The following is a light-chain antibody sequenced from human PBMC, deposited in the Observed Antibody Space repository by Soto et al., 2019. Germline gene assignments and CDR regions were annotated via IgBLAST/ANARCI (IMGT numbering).Light chain of an antibody. J-gene: IGLJ1*01. Sequence: QSALTQPRSVSGSPGQSVTISCTGTSSDVGGYNYVSWYQQHTGKAPKLMIYDVSKRPSGVPDRFSGSKSGNTASLTISWLQAEDEADYYCCSYAGSYTFVFGTGTKLTVL. V-gene: IGLV2-11*01. CDR1: SSDVGGYNY. CDR2: DVS. CDR3: CSYAGSYTFV.